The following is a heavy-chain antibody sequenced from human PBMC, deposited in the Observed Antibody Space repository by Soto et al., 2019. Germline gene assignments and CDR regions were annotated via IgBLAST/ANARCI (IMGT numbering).Heavy chain of an antibody. V-gene: IGHV3-33*01. D-gene: IGHD3-10*01. Sequence: QVQLVESGGGVVQPGRSLRLSCAASGFTFSSYGMHWVRQAPGKGLEWVAVIWYDGSNKYYADSVKGRFTISRDNSKNTLYLQMNSLRAEDTAVYYCAREANPMVRDYYYYYGMDVWGQGTTVTVSS. J-gene: IGHJ6*02. CDR1: GFTFSSYG. CDR2: IWYDGSNK. CDR3: AREANPMVRDYYYYYGMDV.